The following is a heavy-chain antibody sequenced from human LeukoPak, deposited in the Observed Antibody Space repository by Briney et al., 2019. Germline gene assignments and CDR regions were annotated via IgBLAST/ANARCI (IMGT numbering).Heavy chain of an antibody. Sequence: SETLSLTCTVSGGSIRSSNYWGWIRQPPGKGLEWIGSVYYSGSTYYNPSLKSRVTISIDTSKNQFSLKLSSVTAADTATYYCASREMATISLFYWGQGTPVTVSS. V-gene: IGHV4-39*01. CDR2: VYYSGST. CDR3: ASREMATISLFY. D-gene: IGHD5-24*01. CDR1: GGSIRSSNY. J-gene: IGHJ4*02.